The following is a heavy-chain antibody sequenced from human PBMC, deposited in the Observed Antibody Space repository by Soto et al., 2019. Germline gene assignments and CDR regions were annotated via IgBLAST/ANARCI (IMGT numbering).Heavy chain of an antibody. CDR1: GGSISNHY. J-gene: IGHJ4*02. CDR2: IYYNGNT. Sequence: QVQLQESGPGLVKPSETLSLTCTVSGGSISNHYWSWIRKPPGKGLEWIGYIYYNGNTNYNPSLTSRVTMSVDTSKNQFSLKLSSVTAADTAVYYCARSNWYSEYWGQGTLVTVSS. D-gene: IGHD7-27*01. V-gene: IGHV4-59*11. CDR3: ARSNWYSEY.